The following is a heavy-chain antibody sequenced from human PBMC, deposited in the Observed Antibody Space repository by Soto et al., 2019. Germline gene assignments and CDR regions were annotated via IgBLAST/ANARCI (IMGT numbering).Heavy chain of an antibody. J-gene: IGHJ4*02. Sequence: EVQLVESGGGLVQPGGPLRLSCAASGFTFSTYWMSWVRQAPGKGLEWVANIKQDGSEKFYVDSVKGRFTISRDNAKNSLYLQMNSLRAEDTAVYYCVRVRRDRNYVWDFDYWGQGTLVTVPS. D-gene: IGHD3-16*01. CDR3: VRVRRDRNYVWDFDY. V-gene: IGHV3-7*01. CDR2: IKQDGSEK. CDR1: GFTFSTYW.